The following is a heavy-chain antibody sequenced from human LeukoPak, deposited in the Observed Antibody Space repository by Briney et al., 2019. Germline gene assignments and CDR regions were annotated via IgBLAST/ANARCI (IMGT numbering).Heavy chain of an antibody. V-gene: IGHV3-23*01. J-gene: IGHJ4*02. Sequence: GGSLRLSCAASGFTFSSYVMSWVRQAPGKGLEWVSAISGGGGSTYYADSVKGRFTISRDNSKNTLYLQMNSLRAEDTAVYYCSAFLWLTGTNFDYWGQGTLVTVSS. D-gene: IGHD1/OR15-1a*01. CDR1: GFTFSSYV. CDR2: ISGGGGST. CDR3: SAFLWLTGTNFDY.